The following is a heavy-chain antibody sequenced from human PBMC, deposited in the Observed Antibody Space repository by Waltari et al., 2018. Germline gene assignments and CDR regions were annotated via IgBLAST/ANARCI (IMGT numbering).Heavy chain of an antibody. CDR1: GGSITSHY. CDR2: IYYTGST. Sequence: QVQLQESGPGLVKPSETLPLTCTVTGGSITSHYWSWIRPPPGKGLEWIANIYYTGSTNYNPSLKSRVTISVDTSKNQFSLILNSVTAADTAVYYCARALHDGDYHPFGYWGQGTLVTVSS. CDR3: ARALHDGDYHPFGY. V-gene: IGHV4-59*11. J-gene: IGHJ4*02. D-gene: IGHD4-17*01.